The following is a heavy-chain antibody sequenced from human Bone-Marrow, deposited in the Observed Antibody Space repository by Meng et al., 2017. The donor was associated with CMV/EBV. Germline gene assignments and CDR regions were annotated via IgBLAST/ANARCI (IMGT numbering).Heavy chain of an antibody. D-gene: IGHD3-3*01. Sequence: GESLKISCAASGFTFSSYGMHWVRQAPGKGLEWVAFIRYDGSNKYYADSVKGRFTISRDNSKNTLYLQMNSLRAEDTAVYYCAKPVRGFLEGGDYWGQGTLVTVSS. CDR3: AKPVRGFLEGGDY. J-gene: IGHJ4*02. V-gene: IGHV3-30*02. CDR1: GFTFSSYG. CDR2: IRYDGSNK.